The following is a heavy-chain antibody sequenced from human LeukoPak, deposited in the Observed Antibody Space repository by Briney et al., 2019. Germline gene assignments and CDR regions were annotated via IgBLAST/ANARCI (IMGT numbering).Heavy chain of an antibody. D-gene: IGHD6-13*01. CDR1: GYTFTSYD. J-gene: IGHJ6*02. CDR3: ARVVTGPFSSSWLYYYYYGMDV. CDR2: MNPNSGNT. V-gene: IGHV1-8*01. Sequence: ASVKVSCKASGYTFTSYDINWVRQATGQGLEWMGGMNPNSGNTGYAQKFQGRVTMTRNTSISTAYMELSSLRSEDTAVYYCARVVTGPFSSSWLYYYYYGMDVWGQGTTVTVSS.